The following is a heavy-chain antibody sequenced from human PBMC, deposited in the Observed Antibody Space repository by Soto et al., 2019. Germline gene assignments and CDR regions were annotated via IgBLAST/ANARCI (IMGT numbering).Heavy chain of an antibody. CDR1: GYTFTSYG. V-gene: IGHV1-18*04. CDR2: ISAYNGNT. Sequence: ASVKVSCKASGYTFTSYGISWVRQAPGQGLERMGWISAYNGNTNYAQKLQGRVTMTTDTSTSTAYMELRSLRSDDTAVYYCARAPRYYYDSSGYPALGYWGQGTLVTVSS. J-gene: IGHJ4*02. D-gene: IGHD3-22*01. CDR3: ARAPRYYYDSSGYPALGY.